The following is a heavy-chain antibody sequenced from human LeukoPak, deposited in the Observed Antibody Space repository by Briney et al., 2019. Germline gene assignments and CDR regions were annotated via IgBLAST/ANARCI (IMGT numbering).Heavy chain of an antibody. Sequence: GGSLRLSCAASGFTFSTYWMHWVRQAPGKGLVWVSRINPDASTTNYADSVRGRFTISRDNAKNTLYLQMSSLRAEDTALYYCTRGGLEPIDSWGQGTLVTVSS. CDR3: TRGGLEPIDS. CDR1: GFTFSTYW. V-gene: IGHV3-74*01. J-gene: IGHJ4*02. D-gene: IGHD1-1*01. CDR2: INPDASTT.